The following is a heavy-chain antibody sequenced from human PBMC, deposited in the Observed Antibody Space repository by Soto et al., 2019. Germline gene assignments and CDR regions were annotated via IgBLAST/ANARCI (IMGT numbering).Heavy chain of an antibody. D-gene: IGHD2-2*01. CDR2: INPDNGNT. CDR1: GYTFTRYT. J-gene: IGHJ5*02. CDR3: ARGMATGQLAP. V-gene: IGHV1-3*01. Sequence: QVQLVQSGAEVKKPGASVKISCKASGYTFTRYTMNWVRQAPGQRLERMGWINPDNGNTKSSQKFQDRVIITRDTYASTAYMDLSSLRSEDTAVYYCARGMATGQLAPGGQSTLVTVSS.